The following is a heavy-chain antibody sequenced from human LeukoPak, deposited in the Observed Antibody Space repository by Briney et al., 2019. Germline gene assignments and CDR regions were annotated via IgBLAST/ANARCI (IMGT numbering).Heavy chain of an antibody. D-gene: IGHD7-27*01. CDR1: GFTVSSYT. Sequence: GGSLRLSCTASGFTVSSYTMSWVRQAPGKGLKWVSTITTGGPNTYYADPVKGRFTVSRDDSKNTLYVQMNSLRVEDTAVYYCAKDGGLWVSAHWGDSWGRGTLVTVSS. V-gene: IGHV3-23*01. J-gene: IGHJ4*02. CDR3: AKDGGLWVSAHWGDS. CDR2: ITTGGPNT.